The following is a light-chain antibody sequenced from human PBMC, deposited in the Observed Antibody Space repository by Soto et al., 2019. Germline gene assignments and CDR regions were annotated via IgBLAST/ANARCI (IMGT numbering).Light chain of an antibody. Sequence: EIVMTQSPATLSVSPGERVTLSCRASQSVSSNLAWYQQKPGQAPRLLIYGASTRLTVIPARFSGSGSGTEFTLTISSLQSEDFSVYYCQQYNNWPPWTFGQGTKVEIK. CDR2: GAS. J-gene: IGKJ1*01. CDR3: QQYNNWPPWT. V-gene: IGKV3-15*01. CDR1: QSVSSN.